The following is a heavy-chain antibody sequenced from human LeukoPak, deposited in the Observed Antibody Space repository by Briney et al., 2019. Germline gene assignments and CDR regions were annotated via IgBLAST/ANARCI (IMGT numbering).Heavy chain of an antibody. D-gene: IGHD6-19*01. Sequence: PGGSLRLSCAASGFTFSSYAMSWVRQAPGKGLEWVSAISGSGGSTYYADSVKGRFTISRDNAKNSLYLQMNSLRAEDTAVYYCARGPARQWPSDYWGQGTLVTVSS. J-gene: IGHJ4*02. CDR3: ARGPARQWPSDY. V-gene: IGHV3-23*01. CDR1: GFTFSSYA. CDR2: ISGSGGST.